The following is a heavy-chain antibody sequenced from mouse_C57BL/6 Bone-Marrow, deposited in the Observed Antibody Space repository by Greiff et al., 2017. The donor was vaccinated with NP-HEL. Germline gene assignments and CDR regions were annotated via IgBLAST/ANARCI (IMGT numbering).Heavy chain of an antibody. CDR3: TRYDGYYPYYFDY. V-gene: IGHV6-6*01. CDR1: GFTFSDAW. J-gene: IGHJ2*01. CDR2: IRNKANNHAT. D-gene: IGHD2-3*01. Sequence: EVKLEESGGGLVQPGGSMKLSCAASGFTFSDAWMDWVRQSPEKGLEWVAEIRNKANNHATYYAESVKGRFTISRDDSKSSVYLQMNSLRAEDTGIYYCTRYDGYYPYYFDYWGQGTTLTVSS.